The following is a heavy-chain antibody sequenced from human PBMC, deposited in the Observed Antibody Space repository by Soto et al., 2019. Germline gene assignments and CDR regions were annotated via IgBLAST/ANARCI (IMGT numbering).Heavy chain of an antibody. CDR2: IIPILGIA. V-gene: IGHV1-69*02. J-gene: IGHJ5*02. CDR3: ASDMRGVGGGDP. CDR1: GGTFSSYT. Sequence: QVQLVQSGAGVKKPGSSVKVSCKASGGTFSSYTISWVRQAPGQGLEWMGRIIPILGIAHYAQKFQGRVTITADKSTSTAYEELGSLRAEDTAGDYCASDMRGVGGGDPWGQGTLVTVSS. D-gene: IGHD3-9*01.